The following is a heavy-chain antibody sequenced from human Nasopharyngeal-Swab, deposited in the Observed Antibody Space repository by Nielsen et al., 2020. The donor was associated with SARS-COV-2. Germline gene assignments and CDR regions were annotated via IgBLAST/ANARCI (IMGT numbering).Heavy chain of an antibody. CDR3: AKDPDYSNLNWFDP. CDR1: GFTFSSYA. Sequence: GESLKISCAASGFTFSSYAISWVRQAPGKGLEWVSAISGSGGSTYYADSVKGRFTISRDNSKNTPYLQMNSLRAEDTAVYYCAKDPDYSNLNWFDPWGQGTLVTVSS. D-gene: IGHD4-11*01. J-gene: IGHJ5*02. V-gene: IGHV3-23*01. CDR2: ISGSGGST.